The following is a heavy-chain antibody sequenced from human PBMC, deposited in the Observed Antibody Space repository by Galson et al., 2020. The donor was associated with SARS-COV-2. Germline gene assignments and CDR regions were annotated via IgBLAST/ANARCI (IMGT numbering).Heavy chain of an antibody. V-gene: IGHV3-30-3*01. J-gene: IGHJ6*02. CDR3: ARGGPFGSGSYDSPTYYYYAMDV. Sequence: GGSLRLSCAASGFTFNHYAMHWVRQAPGKGLEWVAFISFDGRSEYTAASVKGRFTISRDNSKNTLYLQMNSLRPEDTALYYCARGGPFGSGSYDSPTYYYYAMDVWGQGTTVTVSS. CDR2: ISFDGRSE. D-gene: IGHD3-10*01. CDR1: GFTFNHYA.